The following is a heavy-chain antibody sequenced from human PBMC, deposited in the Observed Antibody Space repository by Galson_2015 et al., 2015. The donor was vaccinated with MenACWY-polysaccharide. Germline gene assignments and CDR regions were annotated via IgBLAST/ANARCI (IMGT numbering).Heavy chain of an antibody. V-gene: IGHV3-74*01. J-gene: IGHJ4*02. CDR3: AKNIQAAY. D-gene: IGHD2/OR15-2a*01. CDR1: GFTFSTPW. Sequence: PLRLSCAAYGFTFSTPWMQWVRQAPGKGLVWLSRINRDGSTTNYAVSVKGRFTISRDNAKNTLFLQMNSLSVEDTAVYYCAKNIQAAYWGQGTLVTVSS. CDR2: INRDGSTT.